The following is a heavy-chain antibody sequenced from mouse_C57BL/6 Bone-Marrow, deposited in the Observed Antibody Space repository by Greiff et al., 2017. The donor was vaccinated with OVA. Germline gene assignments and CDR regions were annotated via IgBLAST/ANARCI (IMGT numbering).Heavy chain of an antibody. CDR1: GYTFTSYG. D-gene: IGHD1-1*01. CDR2: IYPRSGNT. V-gene: IGHV1-81*01. Sequence: VQLQESGAELARPGASVKLPCKASGYTFTSYGISWVKQRTGQGLEWIGEIYPRSGNTYYNEKFKGKATLTADKSSSTAYMELRSLTSEDSAVYFCARLGPTVPDYWGQGTTLTVSS. CDR3: ARLGPTVPDY. J-gene: IGHJ2*01.